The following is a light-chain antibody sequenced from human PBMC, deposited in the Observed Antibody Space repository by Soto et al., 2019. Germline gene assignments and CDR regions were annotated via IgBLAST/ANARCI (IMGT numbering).Light chain of an antibody. CDR1: QGLLHSDGYNY. CDR2: LGS. J-gene: IGKJ1*01. CDR3: MQALQTPLT. V-gene: IGKV2-28*01. Sequence: DIVMTQSPLSLPVTPGEAASISCRSSQGLLHSDGYNYLDWYLQKPGQSPQVLIYLGSNRASGVPDRFSGSGSGTDFTLKISRVEAEDVGVYFCMQALQTPLTFGQGTKVDIK.